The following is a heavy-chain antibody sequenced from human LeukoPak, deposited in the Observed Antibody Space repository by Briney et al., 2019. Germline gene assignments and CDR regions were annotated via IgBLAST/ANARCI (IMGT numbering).Heavy chain of an antibody. Sequence: GGSLRLSCAASGFTFSSYAMHWVRQAPGEGLEWVAVISDDGSKKYCADSVKGRFTISRDNSKNTLYLQMNSLRAEDTAVYYCARGYSSGWFRYYFDYWGQGILVTVSS. V-gene: IGHV3-30-3*01. CDR3: ARGYSSGWFRYYFDY. D-gene: IGHD6-19*01. J-gene: IGHJ4*02. CDR2: ISDDGSKK. CDR1: GFTFSSYA.